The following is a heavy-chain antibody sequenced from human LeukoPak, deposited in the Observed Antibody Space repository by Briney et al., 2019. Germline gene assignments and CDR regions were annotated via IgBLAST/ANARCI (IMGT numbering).Heavy chain of an antibody. D-gene: IGHD4-23*01. CDR3: ARRGGHGGSFDY. CDR1: GGYISSGGYY. J-gene: IGHJ4*02. CDR2: IYHSGST. Sequence: SETLSLTCTVSGGYISSGGYYWSWIRQPPGKGLEWIGYIYHSGSTYYNPSLKSRVTISVDTSKNHFSLKLSSVTAADTAVYYCARRGGHGGSFDYWGQGTLVTVSS. V-gene: IGHV4-30-2*01.